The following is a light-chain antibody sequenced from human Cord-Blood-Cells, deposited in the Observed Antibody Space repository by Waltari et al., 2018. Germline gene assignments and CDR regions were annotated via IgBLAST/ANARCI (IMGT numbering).Light chain of an antibody. CDR2: DVS. V-gene: IGLV2-11*01. J-gene: IGLJ3*02. CDR3: CSYAGSYTFEV. CDR1: SSDVGGYNY. Sequence: QSALTQPRSVSGSPGQSVTISCTGTSSDVGGYNYVSWYQQHPGKAPKLMIYDVSKRPSGVPVPFSGSKSGNTASLPISGLQAEDEADYYCCSYAGSYTFEVFGGGTKLTVL.